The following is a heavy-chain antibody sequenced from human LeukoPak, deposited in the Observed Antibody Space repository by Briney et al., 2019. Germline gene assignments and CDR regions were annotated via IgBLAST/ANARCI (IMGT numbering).Heavy chain of an antibody. CDR2: ISSSSCTI. CDR1: GFTFSSYS. CDR3: ARDCSAYKWNDGFDY. J-gene: IGHJ4*02. V-gene: IGHV3-48*01. Sequence: GGSLRLSCAASGFTFSSYSMNWVRQAPGKGLEWVSYISSSSCTIYYADSVKGRFTISRDNAKNSLYLQMHSLRAEDTAVYYCARDCSAYKWNDGFDYWGQGTLVTVSS. D-gene: IGHD1-1*01.